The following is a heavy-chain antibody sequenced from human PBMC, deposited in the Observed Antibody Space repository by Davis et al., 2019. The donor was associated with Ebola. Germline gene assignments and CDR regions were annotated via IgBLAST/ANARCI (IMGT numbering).Heavy chain of an antibody. CDR2: IGGSGRPT. V-gene: IGHV3-23*01. J-gene: IGHJ4*02. CDR1: GFTFSTYA. CDR3: AKGLYGGSYGCYFDY. D-gene: IGHD1-26*01. Sequence: PGGSLRLSCAASGFTFSTYAMSCVRQTPGKGLEWVASIGGSGRPTYYADSVMGRFTISRDNSENTLYLHIYSLRVDDTAIYYCAKGLYGGSYGCYFDYWGQGTLVTVSS.